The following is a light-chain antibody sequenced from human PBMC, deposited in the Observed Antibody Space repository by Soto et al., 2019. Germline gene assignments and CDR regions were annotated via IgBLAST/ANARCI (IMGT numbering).Light chain of an antibody. CDR2: AAS. V-gene: IGKV1-39*01. CDR3: QQSYSTPPIT. CDR1: QSISLY. J-gene: IGKJ5*01. Sequence: DIQMTQSPSSLSASVVDRITITFRASQSISLYLNWYQHKPGKAPKLLINAASSLERGVPSRFSGGGSGTDFTLTISSLQPEDFATYYCQQSYSTPPITFGQGTRLEIK.